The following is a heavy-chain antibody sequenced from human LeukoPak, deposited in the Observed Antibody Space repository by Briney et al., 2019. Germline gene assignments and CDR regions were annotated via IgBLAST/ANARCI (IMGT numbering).Heavy chain of an antibody. J-gene: IGHJ3*02. CDR1: GFTFSNYA. D-gene: IGHD5-18*01. Sequence: GGSLRLSSAASGFTFSNYAMGWVRQAPGKGLEWVSAISGSGGSTYYADSVKGRFTISRDNSKNTLYLQMNSLRAEDTAVYYCAKGDTAMVGTFDIWGQGTMVTVSS. CDR2: ISGSGGST. V-gene: IGHV3-23*01. CDR3: AKGDTAMVGTFDI.